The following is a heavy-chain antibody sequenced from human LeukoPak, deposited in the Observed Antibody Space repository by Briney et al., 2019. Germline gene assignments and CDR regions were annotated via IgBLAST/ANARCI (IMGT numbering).Heavy chain of an antibody. D-gene: IGHD6-13*01. V-gene: IGHV3-30*02. CDR1: GFTFSSYG. Sequence: GGSLRLSCAASGFTFSSYGMHWVRQAPGKGLEWVAFIRYDGSNKYYADSVKGRFTISRDNSKNTLYLQMNSLRAEDTAVYYCAKDPSSSWYGQPNWFDPWGQGTLVTVSS. CDR3: AKDPSSSWYGQPNWFDP. J-gene: IGHJ5*02. CDR2: IRYDGSNK.